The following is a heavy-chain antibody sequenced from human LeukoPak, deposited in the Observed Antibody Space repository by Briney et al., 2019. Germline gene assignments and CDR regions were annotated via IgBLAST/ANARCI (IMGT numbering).Heavy chain of an antibody. CDR1: GFTFSSYS. CDR3: ASDQSGGSYLGGPNWFDP. CDR2: ISGSSLTI. D-gene: IGHD1-26*01. Sequence: GGPLRLSCAASGFTFSSYSMSWVRQAPGKGLEWVSYISGSSLTIYYTDSVKGRFTISRDNAKNSLYLQMNSLRDEDTAVYYCASDQSGGSYLGGPNWFDPWGQGTLVTVSS. V-gene: IGHV3-48*02. J-gene: IGHJ5*02.